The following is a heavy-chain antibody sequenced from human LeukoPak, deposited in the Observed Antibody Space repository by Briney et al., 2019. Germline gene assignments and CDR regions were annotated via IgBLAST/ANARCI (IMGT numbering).Heavy chain of an antibody. CDR3: GRFGYVAAVDL. CDR1: GFSFNHYW. V-gene: IGHV3-7*01. J-gene: IGHJ4*02. Sequence: GGSLRLFCAASGFSFNHYWMTWVRQAPGRGLEWVANINPAGSDTYYVDPVKGRFTISRDNAKNLVYLQMNSLRAEDTAVYSCGRFGYVAAVDLWGQGTLVTVSS. CDR2: INPAGSDT. D-gene: IGHD2-15*01.